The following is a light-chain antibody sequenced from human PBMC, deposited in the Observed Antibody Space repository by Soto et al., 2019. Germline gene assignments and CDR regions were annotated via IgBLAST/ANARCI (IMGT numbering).Light chain of an antibody. J-gene: IGKJ2*01. CDR3: QHYHNWPYT. V-gene: IGKV3-15*01. Sequence: ETVMTQSPATLSVSPGESATLSCRASQSVVTNLAWYQQKPGQAPRLLIYGAFTRATGVPARFSGSGSGTDFTLTISSLQSADFAVYYCQHYHNWPYTFGQGTNLDI. CDR1: QSVVTN. CDR2: GAF.